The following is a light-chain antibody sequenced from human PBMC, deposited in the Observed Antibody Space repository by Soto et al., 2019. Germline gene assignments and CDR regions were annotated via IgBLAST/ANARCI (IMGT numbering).Light chain of an antibody. V-gene: IGKV1-39*01. Sequence: DIQMTQSPSSLSASVGDRVTITCRASQSIGSHLNWYQQQPGKAPNLLIYLASSLQSGVPSRFSGSGSGTDFTLTISSLQPEDFATYYCQHGYDTPPWPFGQGTKVEIK. CDR2: LAS. CDR3: QHGYDTPPWP. J-gene: IGKJ1*01. CDR1: QSIGSH.